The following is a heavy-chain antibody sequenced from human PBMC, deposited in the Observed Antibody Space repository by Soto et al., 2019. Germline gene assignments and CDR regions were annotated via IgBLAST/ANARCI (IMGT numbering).Heavy chain of an antibody. CDR3: AKSTWDDLPPSF. CDR1: GFGLSSYA. CDR2: ISGSGGAT. V-gene: IGHV3-23*01. D-gene: IGHD1-26*01. J-gene: IGHJ4*02. Sequence: GGSLRLSCVASGFGLSSYAVSWVRQAPGKGLEWVSVISGSGGATYYAFSVKGRFTISRDNSKNTLYLQMNSVRAEDTAVYYCAKSTWDDLPPSFWGQGTPVTVYS.